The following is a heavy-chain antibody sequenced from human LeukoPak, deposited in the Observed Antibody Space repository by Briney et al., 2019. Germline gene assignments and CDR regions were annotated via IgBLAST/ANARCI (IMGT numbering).Heavy chain of an antibody. J-gene: IGHJ4*02. CDR2: IYYSGST. CDR1: GGSISSSSYY. CDR3: AGVNRPRRSVVPAAITPIVDY. V-gene: IGHV4-39*01. Sequence: SETLSLTCTVSGGSISSSSYYWGWIRQPPGKGLEWIGSIYYSGSTYYNPSLKSRVTISVDTSKNQFSLKLSSVTAADTAVYYCAGVNRPRRSVVPAAITPIVDYWGQGTLVTVSS. D-gene: IGHD2-2*02.